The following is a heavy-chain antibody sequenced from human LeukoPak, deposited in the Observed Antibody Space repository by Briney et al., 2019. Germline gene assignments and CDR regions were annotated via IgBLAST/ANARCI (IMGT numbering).Heavy chain of an antibody. CDR1: GGSFSGYY. J-gene: IGHJ4*02. CDR3: ARSTGGHFDY. V-gene: IGHV4-34*01. Sequence: SETLSLTCAVYGGSFSGYYWSWIRQPPGKGLEWIGEINHSGSTNYNPSLKSRVTISVDTSKNQFSLKLSSVTAADTAVYYCARSTGGHFDYWGQGTLVTVSS. D-gene: IGHD2-8*02. CDR2: INHSGST.